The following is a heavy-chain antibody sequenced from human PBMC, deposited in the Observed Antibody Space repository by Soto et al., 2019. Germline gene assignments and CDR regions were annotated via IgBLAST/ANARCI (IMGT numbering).Heavy chain of an antibody. CDR2: IYYSGST. D-gene: IGHD6-13*01. J-gene: IGHJ6*02. Sequence: SETLSLTCTVSGGSISSYYWSWIRQPPGKGLEWIGYIYYSGSTNYNPSLKSRVTISVDTSKNQFSLKVISVTAADTAVYYCRRSSRYSTDVWGQGTTVTVSS. CDR1: GGSISSYY. CDR3: RRSSRYSTDV. V-gene: IGHV4-59*08.